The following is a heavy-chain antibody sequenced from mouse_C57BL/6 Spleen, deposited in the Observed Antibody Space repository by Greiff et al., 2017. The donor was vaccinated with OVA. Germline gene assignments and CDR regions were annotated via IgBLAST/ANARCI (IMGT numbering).Heavy chain of an antibody. CDR3: ARDLGFTFAY. J-gene: IGHJ3*01. V-gene: IGHV5-4*01. Sequence: EVQVVESGGGLVKPGGSLKLSCAASGFTFSSYAMSWVRQTPEKRLEWVATISDGGSYTYYPDNVKGRFTISRDNAKNNLYLQMSHLKSEDTAMYYCARDLGFTFAYWGQGTLVTVSA. CDR2: ISDGGSYT. CDR1: GFTFSSYA. D-gene: IGHD3-1*01.